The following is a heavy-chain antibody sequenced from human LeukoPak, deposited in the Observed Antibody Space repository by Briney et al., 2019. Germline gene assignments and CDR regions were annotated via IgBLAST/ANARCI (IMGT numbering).Heavy chain of an antibody. CDR3: ARQAYTYAPFDY. CDR1: GYMFNNYW. D-gene: IGHD5-18*01. J-gene: IGHJ4*02. CDR2: IYPGDSDT. V-gene: IGHV5-51*01. Sequence: GESLKISCKGPGYMFNNYWIGWVRQMPGKGLEWMGIIYPGDSDTRYSPSFQGQVTISADRSISTAYLQWSSLKASDTAMYYCARQAYTYAPFDYWGQGTLVTVSS.